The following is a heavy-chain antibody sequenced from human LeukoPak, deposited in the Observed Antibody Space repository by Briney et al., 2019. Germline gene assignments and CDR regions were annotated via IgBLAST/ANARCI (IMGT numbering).Heavy chain of an antibody. CDR1: GYTFTSYD. CDR2: MNPNSGNT. V-gene: IGHV1-8*01. D-gene: IGHD3-3*01. CDR3: ARAPMGWLIHFDY. Sequence: ASVKASCKASGYTFTSYDINWVRQATGQGLEWMGWMNPNSGNTGYAQKFQGRVTMTRNTSISTAYMELSSLRSEDTAVYYCARAPMGWLIHFDYWGQGTLVTVSS. J-gene: IGHJ4*02.